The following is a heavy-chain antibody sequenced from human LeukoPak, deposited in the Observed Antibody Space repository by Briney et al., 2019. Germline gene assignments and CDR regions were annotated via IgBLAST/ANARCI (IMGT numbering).Heavy chain of an antibody. Sequence: GGSLRLSCAASGFTFRYCSMNWVRQAPGKGLEWISSISSSSKFIYYADSVKGRFTISRDNAQNSVYLQVNSLRAEDTAVYFCAGGSSTDSYYFDYWGQGTLVTVSS. J-gene: IGHJ4*02. D-gene: IGHD2-2*01. CDR3: AGGSSTDSYYFDY. CDR2: ISSSSKFI. CDR1: GFTFRYCS. V-gene: IGHV3-21*01.